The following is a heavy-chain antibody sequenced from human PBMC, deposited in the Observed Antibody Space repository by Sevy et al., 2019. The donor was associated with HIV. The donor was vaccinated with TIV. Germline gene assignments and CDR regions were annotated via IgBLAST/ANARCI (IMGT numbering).Heavy chain of an antibody. D-gene: IGHD2-2*01. Sequence: GGSLRLSCAASGLTFSSYWMHWVRQAPGKGLVWVSRINGDGSSTSYADSVKGRFTISRDNAKNTLYLQINSLRAEDTAVYYCVRQRGDTVVLPDVLPDYGMDVWGQGTTVTVSS. V-gene: IGHV3-74*01. CDR1: GLTFSSYW. J-gene: IGHJ6*02. CDR3: VRQRGDTVVLPDVLPDYGMDV. CDR2: INGDGSST.